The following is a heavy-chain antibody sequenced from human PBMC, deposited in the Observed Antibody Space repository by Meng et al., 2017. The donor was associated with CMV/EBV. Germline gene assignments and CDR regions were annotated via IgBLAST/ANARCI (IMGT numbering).Heavy chain of an antibody. J-gene: IGHJ4*02. CDR1: GYSFTRYW. Sequence: SCKGSGYSFTRYWIGWVRQMPGKGLEWMGIIYPGDSDTRYSPSFQGQVTISADKSISTAYLQWSSLKASDTAMYYCARHYYGSGSYSSFDYWGQGTLVTVSS. CDR2: IYPGDSDT. V-gene: IGHV5-51*01. CDR3: ARHYYGSGSYSSFDY. D-gene: IGHD3-10*01.